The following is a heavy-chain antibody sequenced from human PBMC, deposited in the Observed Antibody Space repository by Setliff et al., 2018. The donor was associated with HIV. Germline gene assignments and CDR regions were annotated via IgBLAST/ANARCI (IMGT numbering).Heavy chain of an antibody. J-gene: IGHJ4*02. CDR3: AKTDYYDSSGYYYFDS. CDR1: GFTFSSYA. V-gene: IGHV3-23*01. Sequence: GGSLRLSCAASGFTFSSYAMSWVRQAPGKGLEWVSGISGSGGSTYYADSVKGRFTISRDNSKNTLYLQMNSLRAEDTAAYYCAKTDYYDSSGYYYFDSRGQGTLVTVSS. D-gene: IGHD3-22*01. CDR2: ISGSGGST.